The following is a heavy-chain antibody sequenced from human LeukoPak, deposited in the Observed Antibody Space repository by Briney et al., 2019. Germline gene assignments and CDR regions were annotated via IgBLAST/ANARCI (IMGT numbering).Heavy chain of an antibody. CDR1: GFSFSSYW. J-gene: IGHJ4*02. D-gene: IGHD1-7*01. V-gene: IGHV3-74*01. Sequence: GGSLRLSCEASGFSFSSYWMHWVRQAPGEGPVWVSLIRSDGTSTSYADSVKGRFTISRDNAKNTLYLQMDSLRAEDTAVYYCARDLGSGTPLDCRGQGTLVTVSS. CDR2: IRSDGTST. CDR3: ARDLGSGTPLDC.